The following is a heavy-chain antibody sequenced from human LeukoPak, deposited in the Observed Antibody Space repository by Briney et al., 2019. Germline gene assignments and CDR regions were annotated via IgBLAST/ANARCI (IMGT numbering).Heavy chain of an antibody. CDR2: ITPEIGTV. V-gene: IGHV1-69*13. CDR3: ARAPSMTTVAPYYFDY. Sequence: SVNVSCKASGGTFSSYGLNWVRQAPGQGLEWMGGITPEIGTVNYAQKFQGRVTITADEFTSTAYLEVSSLKASDTAMYYCARAPSMTTVAPYYFDYWGQGTLVTVSS. D-gene: IGHD4-23*01. CDR1: GGTFSSYG. J-gene: IGHJ4*02.